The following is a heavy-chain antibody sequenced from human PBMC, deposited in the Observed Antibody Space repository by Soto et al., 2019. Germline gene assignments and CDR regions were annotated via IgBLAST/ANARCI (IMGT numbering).Heavy chain of an antibody. V-gene: IGHV3-64*01. Sequence: EVPLAESGGGMVQPGGSLRLSCVASGFTFSSYDMHWVRQAPGKGLEYVSSISSNGGTRYYGNSVNGRFTISRDNSKNALYLQMGSLRAEHMAVYYCVRRKCGNYDYWGQGTLVTVSS. CDR3: VRRKCGNYDY. D-gene: IGHD1-26*01. J-gene: IGHJ4*02. CDR2: ISSNGGTR. CDR1: GFTFSSYD.